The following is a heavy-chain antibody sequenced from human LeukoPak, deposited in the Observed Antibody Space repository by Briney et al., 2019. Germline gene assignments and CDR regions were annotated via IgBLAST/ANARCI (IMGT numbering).Heavy chain of an antibody. Sequence: SVKVSCTASGGTFSSYAISWVRQAPGQGLEWMGGIIPIVGTANYAQKFQGRVTITADESTSTAYMELSSLRSEDTAVYYCARDDGSSSYYGMDVWGQGTTVTVSS. CDR2: IIPIVGTA. CDR1: GGTFSSYA. CDR3: ARDDGSSSYYGMDV. J-gene: IGHJ6*02. D-gene: IGHD6-6*01. V-gene: IGHV1-69*13.